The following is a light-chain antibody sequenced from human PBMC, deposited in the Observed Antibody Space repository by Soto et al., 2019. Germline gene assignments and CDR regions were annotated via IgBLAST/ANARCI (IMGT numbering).Light chain of an antibody. V-gene: IGKV1-5*03. CDR1: QSINNW. CDR2: KTS. CDR3: QQYKSFSLT. Sequence: DIQMTQSPSTLSASVGDRVTITCRASQSINNWLAWYQQKPGKAPKLLIYKTSDLESGVPSRFSGSGSGTEFSLTISSLQPDDFATDYCQQYKSFSLTFGGGTKVDIK. J-gene: IGKJ4*01.